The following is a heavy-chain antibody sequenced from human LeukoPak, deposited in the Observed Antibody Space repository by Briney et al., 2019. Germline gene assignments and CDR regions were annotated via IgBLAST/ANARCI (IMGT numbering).Heavy chain of an antibody. V-gene: IGHV4-59*08. Sequence: SETLSLTFTVPGGSITGSYWTWIRQPPGKGLESIGYIYYSGSTSYNTTLKSRVTISVDTSKNQFSLDLRSVTAADTAVYYCAGSGSASWADWGQGTLVTVSS. CDR3: AGSGSASWAD. CDR1: GGSITGSY. J-gene: IGHJ4*02. CDR2: IYYSGST. D-gene: IGHD1-26*01.